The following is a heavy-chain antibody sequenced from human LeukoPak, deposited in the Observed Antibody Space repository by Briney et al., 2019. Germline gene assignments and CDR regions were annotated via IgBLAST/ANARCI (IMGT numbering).Heavy chain of an antibody. Sequence: PSETLSLTCAVYGGSFSGYYWSWIRQPPGKGLEWFGEINHSGSTNYNPSLKSRVTISVDTSKNQFSLKLSSVTAADTAVYYCARPGTYYYGSGSYLDWGQGTLVTVSS. CDR3: ARPGTYYYGSGSYLD. CDR1: GGSFSGYY. D-gene: IGHD3-10*01. V-gene: IGHV4-34*01. J-gene: IGHJ4*02. CDR2: INHSGST.